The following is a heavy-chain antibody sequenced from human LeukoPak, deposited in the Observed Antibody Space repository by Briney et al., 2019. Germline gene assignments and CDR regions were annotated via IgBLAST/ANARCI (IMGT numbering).Heavy chain of an antibody. CDR2: IIPSFGTA. D-gene: IGHD2-15*01. CDR3: ARDVGYCSGGSCLDYYYYGMDV. J-gene: IGHJ6*04. V-gene: IGHV1-69*06. CDR1: GGTFSSYA. Sequence: SVKVSCKASGGTFSSYAISWVRQAPGQGLEWMGGIIPSFGTANYAQKFQGRVTITADKSTSTAYMELSSLRSEDTAVYYCARDVGYCSGGSCLDYYYYGMDVWGKGTTVTVSS.